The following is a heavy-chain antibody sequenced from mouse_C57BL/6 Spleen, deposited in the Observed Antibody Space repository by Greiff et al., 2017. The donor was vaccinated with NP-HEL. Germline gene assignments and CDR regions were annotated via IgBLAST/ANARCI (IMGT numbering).Heavy chain of an antibody. CDR1: GFTFSSYG. V-gene: IGHV5-6*01. J-gene: IGHJ2*01. CDR3: AGANGYFDY. CDR2: ISSGGSYT. D-gene: IGHD4-1*01. Sequence: EVKLMESGGDLVKPGGSLKLSCAASGFTFSSYGMSWVRQTPDKRLEWVATISSGGSYTYYPDSVKGRFTISRDNAKNTLYLQMSSLKSEDTAMYYCAGANGYFDYWGQGTTLTVSS.